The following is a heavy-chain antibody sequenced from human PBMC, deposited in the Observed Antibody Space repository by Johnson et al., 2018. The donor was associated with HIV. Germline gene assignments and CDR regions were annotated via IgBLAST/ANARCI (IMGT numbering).Heavy chain of an antibody. J-gene: IGHJ3*02. CDR2: ISSSGSTI. V-gene: IGHV3-48*04. CDR3: ARVMVQGDAFDI. Sequence: MLLVESGGGLVQPGGSLRLSCVVSGFTFKNYWMNWVRQAPGKGLEWVSYISSSGSTIYYADSVKGRFTISRDNAKNSLYLQMNSLRAEDTAVYYCARVMVQGDAFDIWGQGTMVTVSS. CDR1: GFTFKNYW. D-gene: IGHD3-10*01.